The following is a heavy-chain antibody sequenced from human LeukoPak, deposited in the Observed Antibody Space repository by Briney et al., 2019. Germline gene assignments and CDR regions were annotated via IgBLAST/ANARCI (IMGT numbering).Heavy chain of an antibody. CDR1: GFTVSNDY. V-gene: IGHV3-53*01. J-gene: IGHJ5*02. CDR2: IYTGGST. Sequence: GGSLRLSCAASGFTVSNDYMSWVRQAPGKGLEWVSVIYTGGSTDYADSVKGRFTISRDNSKNTLYLQMNSLRAEDTAMYYCARGRQGYGDYFSWGQGTLVTVSS. CDR3: ARGRQGYGDYFS. D-gene: IGHD4-17*01.